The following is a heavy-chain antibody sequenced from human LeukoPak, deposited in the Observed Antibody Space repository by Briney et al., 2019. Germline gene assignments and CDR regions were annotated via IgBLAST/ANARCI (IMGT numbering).Heavy chain of an antibody. CDR3: AKEGGYNYGYLDS. CDR2: ISGSGDT. V-gene: IGHV3-23*01. J-gene: IGHJ4*02. D-gene: IGHD5-18*01. CDR1: GFSYSSYA. Sequence: GGSLRLSCAISGFSYSSYAMSWVRQAPGKGLEGVSTISGSGDTYYVDSVKGRFTISRDNSKNTLYLQMNSLRAEDTTVYYCAKEGGYNYGYLDSWGQGTLVTVSS.